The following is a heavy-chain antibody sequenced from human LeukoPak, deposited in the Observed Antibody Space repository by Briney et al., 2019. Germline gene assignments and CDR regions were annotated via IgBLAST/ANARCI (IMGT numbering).Heavy chain of an antibody. J-gene: IGHJ1*01. CDR2: ISRSGGRT. V-gene: IGHV3-23*01. CDR3: AKGLHKYCSSTSCYTGEYFQH. Sequence: GSLRLSCAASGFPFSSYAMSWVRQAPGKGLEGVSAISRSGGRTYYADSVKGRFTISRDNSRNTLYLQMDSLRAEDTAVYYCAKGLHKYCSSTSCYTGEYFQHWGQGTLVTVSS. D-gene: IGHD2-2*02. CDR1: GFPFSSYA.